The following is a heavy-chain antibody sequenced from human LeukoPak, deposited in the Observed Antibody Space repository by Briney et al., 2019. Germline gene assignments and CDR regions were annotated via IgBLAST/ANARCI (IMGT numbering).Heavy chain of an antibody. J-gene: IGHJ4*02. CDR1: GFTFSSYA. D-gene: IGHD3-10*01. CDR3: AKDGLLWFGELLQVYFDY. V-gene: IGHV3-23*01. CDR2: ISGSGGST. Sequence: GGSLRLSRAASGFTFSSYAMSWVRQAPGKGLEWVSAISGSGGSTYYADSVKGRFTISRDNSKNTLYLQMNSLRAEDTAVYYCAKDGLLWFGELLQVYFDYWGQGTLVTVSS.